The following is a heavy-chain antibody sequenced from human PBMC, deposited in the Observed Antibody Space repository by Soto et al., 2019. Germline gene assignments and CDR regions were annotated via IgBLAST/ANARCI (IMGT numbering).Heavy chain of an antibody. D-gene: IGHD3-10*01. J-gene: IGHJ4*02. CDR1: GDSVSNNSVA. V-gene: IGHV6-1*01. CDR3: ARTLRGHGGKYFDD. Sequence: QTLSLTCAISGDSVSNNSVAWNWVRQSPSRGLEWLGRTYYRSKWHYDYAPSVRSRITINPDTSKNHFSLQLNSVSPEDAAVYYCARTLRGHGGKYFDDWGQGILVTVS. CDR2: TYYRSKWHY.